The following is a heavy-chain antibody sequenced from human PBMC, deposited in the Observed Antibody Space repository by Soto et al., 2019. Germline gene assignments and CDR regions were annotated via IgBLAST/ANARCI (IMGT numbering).Heavy chain of an antibody. CDR2: ISTSIDAT. D-gene: IGHD6-6*01. Sequence: XGSLRLACAASGFAFSNYSMHWVRQAPGKGLEWVSSISTSIDATYYADSVKGRFTISRDDSKNTLYLQMNSLRAEDSAVYYCAKDRTVAARNFDYWGQGTQVTVSS. V-gene: IGHV3-23*01. CDR1: GFAFSNYS. J-gene: IGHJ4*02. CDR3: AKDRTVAARNFDY.